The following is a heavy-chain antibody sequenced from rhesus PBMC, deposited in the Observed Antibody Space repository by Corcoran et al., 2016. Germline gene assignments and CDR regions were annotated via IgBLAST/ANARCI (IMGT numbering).Heavy chain of an antibody. CDR2: INPYNGKT. J-gene: IGHJ4*01. CDR1: GYTFTDYH. Sequence: QVQLVQSGAEVKKPGSSVKVSCKASGYTFTDYHMHWVRQAPRQGLEWMGWINPYNGKTKYAKKFQGRVTMTRDTSTSTAYMELSSLRSEDTAVYYCAREGVYTVTMFDYWGQGVLVTVSS. CDR3: AREGVYTVTMFDY. V-gene: IGHV1S2*01. D-gene: IGHD4-23*01.